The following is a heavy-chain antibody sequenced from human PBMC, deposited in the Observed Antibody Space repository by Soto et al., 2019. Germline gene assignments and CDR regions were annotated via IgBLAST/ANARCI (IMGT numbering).Heavy chain of an antibody. J-gene: IGHJ3*02. V-gene: IGHV1-69*13. Sequence: SVKVSCKASGGTFSSYAISWVRQAPGQGLEWMGGIIPIFGTANYAQKFQGRVTITADESTSTAYMELSSLRSEDTAVYYCARDIVVVPAATYDSFDIWGQGTMVTVSS. D-gene: IGHD2-2*01. CDR2: IIPIFGTA. CDR3: ARDIVVVPAATYDSFDI. CDR1: GGTFSSYA.